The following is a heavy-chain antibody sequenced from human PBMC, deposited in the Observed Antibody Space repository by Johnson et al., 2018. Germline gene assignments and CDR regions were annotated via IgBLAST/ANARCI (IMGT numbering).Heavy chain of an antibody. J-gene: IGHJ4*02. V-gene: IGHV3-30*03. CDR1: GFTFSNYA. D-gene: IGHD4-17*01. CDR2: ISYDGSNK. CDR3: AFPWPEYGDVPGY. Sequence: QVQLVESGGGVVQPGRSLRLSCAASGFTFSNYAMHWVRQAPGKGLDWVALISYDGSNKYYADSVKGRFNISRDNSKNTLYLQMNSLEAEDTFVDYCAFPWPEYGDVPGYGGQGTLVTVSS.